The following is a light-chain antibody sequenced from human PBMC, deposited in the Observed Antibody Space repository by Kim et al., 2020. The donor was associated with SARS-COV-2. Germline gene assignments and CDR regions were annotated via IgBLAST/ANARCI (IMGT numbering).Light chain of an antibody. CDR1: SSDVGGYNY. CDR2: AVT. CDR3: SSYASSDTVV. V-gene: IGLV2-14*03. Sequence: GQSITISFTGISSDVGGYNYVSWYQQHPGKPPKLMIYAVTNRPSGVPNRFSGSKSASTASLTISGLQPEDEADYYCSSYASSDTVVFGGGTQLTVL. J-gene: IGLJ2*01.